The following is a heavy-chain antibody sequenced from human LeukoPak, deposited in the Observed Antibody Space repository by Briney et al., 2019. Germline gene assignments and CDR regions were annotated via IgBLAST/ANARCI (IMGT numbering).Heavy chain of an antibody. CDR1: GGSISSGDYY. Sequence: SETLSLTCTVSGGSISSGDYYWSWIRQPPGKGLEWIGYIYYSGSTYYNPSLKSRVTISVDTSKNQFSLKLSSVTAADTAVYYCARGAPPGVGFDPWGQGTLVTVSS. CDR3: ARGAPPGVGFDP. V-gene: IGHV4-30-4*01. CDR2: IYYSGST. J-gene: IGHJ5*02. D-gene: IGHD2-15*01.